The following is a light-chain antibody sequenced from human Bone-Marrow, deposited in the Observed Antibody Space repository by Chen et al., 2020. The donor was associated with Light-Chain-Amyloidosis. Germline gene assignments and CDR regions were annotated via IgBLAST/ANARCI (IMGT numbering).Light chain of an antibody. CDR1: DLPTKY. J-gene: IGLJ2*01. CDR3: QSADSSGTYEVI. Sequence: YELTQPPSVSVSLGQTARITCSGDDLPTKYAYWYQQKPGQAPVLVIHRDTERPSGISERFSGSSSGTTATLTISGVQAEDEADYHCQSADSSGTYEVIFGGGTKLTVL. V-gene: IGLV3-25*03. CDR2: RDT.